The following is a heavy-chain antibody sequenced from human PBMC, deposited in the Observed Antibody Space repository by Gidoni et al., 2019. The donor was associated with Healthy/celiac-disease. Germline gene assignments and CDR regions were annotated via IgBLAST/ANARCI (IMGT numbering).Heavy chain of an antibody. V-gene: IGHV4-59*01. Sequence: QVQLQESGPGLVKPSETLSLTCTVPGGPISSYHWSWIRQPPGKGLEWIGYIYYSGSTNYNPSLKSRVTISVDTSKNQFSLKLSSVTAADTAVYYCARDLCSGGSCYLDYWGQGTLVTVSS. CDR3: ARDLCSGGSCYLDY. CDR2: IYYSGST. CDR1: GGPISSYH. D-gene: IGHD2-15*01. J-gene: IGHJ4*02.